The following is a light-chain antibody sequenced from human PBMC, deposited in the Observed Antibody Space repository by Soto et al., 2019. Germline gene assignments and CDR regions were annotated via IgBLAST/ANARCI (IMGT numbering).Light chain of an antibody. Sequence: QSALTQPRSVSGSPGQSVTISCTGTSSDVGGYNYVSWYQQHPGKAPKLMIYDVTKRPSGVPDRFSGSKSGNTASRTISGRQAEDEADYFCCSYAASAIFGGGTKLTVL. CDR3: CSYAASAI. CDR2: DVT. V-gene: IGLV2-11*01. J-gene: IGLJ2*01. CDR1: SSDVGGYNY.